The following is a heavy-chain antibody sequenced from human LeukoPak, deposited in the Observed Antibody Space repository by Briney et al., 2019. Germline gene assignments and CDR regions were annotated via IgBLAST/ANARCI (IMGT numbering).Heavy chain of an antibody. CDR1: GFTFSSYA. V-gene: IGHV3-23*01. Sequence: GGSLRLSCAASGFTFSSYAMSWVRQAPGKGLEWVSLSHSGGSTYYADSVKGRFTISRDNSKNTLYLQMNSLRAEDTAVYYCAGGGGIVGAAYFDYWGQGTLVTVSS. CDR3: AGGGGIVGAAYFDY. D-gene: IGHD1-26*01. J-gene: IGHJ4*02. CDR2: SHSGGST.